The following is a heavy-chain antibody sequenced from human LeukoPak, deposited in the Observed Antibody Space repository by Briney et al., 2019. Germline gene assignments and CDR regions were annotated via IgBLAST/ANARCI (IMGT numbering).Heavy chain of an antibody. J-gene: IGHJ4*02. CDR3: ASSPLSPYYYDSSGYYYY. V-gene: IGHV4-59*08. CDR1: GASISSYY. CDR2: IYYTGST. D-gene: IGHD3-22*01. Sequence: SETLSLTCTVSGASISSYYWSWLRQPPGKGLEWFGYIYYTGSTNYNPSLKSRVTISVDTSKNQFSLKLSSVTAADTAVYYCASSPLSPYYYDSSGYYYYWGKGTLVTVSS.